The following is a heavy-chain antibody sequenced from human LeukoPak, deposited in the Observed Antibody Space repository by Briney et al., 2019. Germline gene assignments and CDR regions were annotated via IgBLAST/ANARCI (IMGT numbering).Heavy chain of an antibody. CDR1: GGFISGYY. J-gene: IGHJ4*02. D-gene: IGHD6-6*01. Sequence: SETLSLTCTVSGGFISGYYWTWIRQPPGKGLEWIGYIYSSGSTNYNPSLKSRVTISVDTSKNQFSLRLSSVTAADTAVYYCARHRYTSSSSYFDFWGQGTLVTVSS. CDR2: IYSSGST. V-gene: IGHV4-59*08. CDR3: ARHRYTSSSSYFDF.